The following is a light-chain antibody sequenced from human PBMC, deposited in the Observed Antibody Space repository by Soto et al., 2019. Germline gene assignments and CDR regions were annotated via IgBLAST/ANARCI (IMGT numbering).Light chain of an antibody. Sequence: QSVLTQPPSASGTPGQRVTISCSGSSSNIVSNTVNWYQQLPGTAPKLLIYSNKQRPSGVPDRFSGSKSGTSASLAISGLQSEDEADYYCATWDDSLNGYVVFGGGTKLTVL. CDR2: SNK. CDR3: ATWDDSLNGYVV. V-gene: IGLV1-44*01. J-gene: IGLJ2*01. CDR1: SSNIVSNT.